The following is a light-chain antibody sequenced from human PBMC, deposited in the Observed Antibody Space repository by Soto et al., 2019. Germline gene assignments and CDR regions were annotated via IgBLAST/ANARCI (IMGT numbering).Light chain of an antibody. Sequence: NFMLTQPHSVSESPGKTVTISCTGSSGSIASNYVQWYQQRPGSAPTTVIYEDHQRPSGVPDRFSGSIDSSSNSASLTISGLKTEDEADYYCQSYDSNNVVFGGGTKPTVL. CDR1: SGSIASNY. V-gene: IGLV6-57*02. CDR2: EDH. J-gene: IGLJ2*01. CDR3: QSYDSNNVV.